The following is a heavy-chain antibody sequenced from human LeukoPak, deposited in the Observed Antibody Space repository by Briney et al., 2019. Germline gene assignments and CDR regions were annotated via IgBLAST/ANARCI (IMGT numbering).Heavy chain of an antibody. J-gene: IGHJ4*02. CDR3: AKDRLVVGATNVDC. V-gene: IGHV3-30*18. Sequence: GGSLRLSCAASGFTFSSYSMNWVRQAPGKGLEWVAVISYDGSNKYYADSVKGRFTISRDNSKNTLYLQMNSLRAEDTAVYYCAKDRLVVGATNVDCWGQGTLVTVSS. CDR1: GFTFSSYS. D-gene: IGHD1-26*01. CDR2: ISYDGSNK.